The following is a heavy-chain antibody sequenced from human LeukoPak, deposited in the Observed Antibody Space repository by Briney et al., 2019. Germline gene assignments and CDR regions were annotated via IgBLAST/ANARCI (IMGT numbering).Heavy chain of an antibody. CDR1: GGSISSYY. J-gene: IGHJ4*02. CDR2: IYTSGST. CDR3: ARVRVDDYGDYRVTLFDY. Sequence: SKTLSLTCAVSGGSISSYYWSWIRQPAGKGLEWIGRIYTSGSTNYNPSLKSRVTMSVDTSKNQFSLKLSSVTAADTAVYYCARVRVDDYGDYRVTLFDYWGQGTLVTVSS. V-gene: IGHV4-4*07. D-gene: IGHD4-17*01.